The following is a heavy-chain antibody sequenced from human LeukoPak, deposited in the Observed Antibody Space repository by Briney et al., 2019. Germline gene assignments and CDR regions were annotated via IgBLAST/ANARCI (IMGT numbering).Heavy chain of an antibody. J-gene: IGHJ4*02. V-gene: IGHV3-30*04. CDR1: GFTFSNYA. CDR3: ARGKWFGESGFDY. Sequence: GSLRLSCAASGFTFSNYAMHWVRQAPGKGLEWVAVISYDGSNKYYADSVKGRFTISRDNAKNSLYLQMNSLRAEDTAVYYCARGKWFGESGFDYWGQGTLVTVSS. CDR2: ISYDGSNK. D-gene: IGHD3-10*01.